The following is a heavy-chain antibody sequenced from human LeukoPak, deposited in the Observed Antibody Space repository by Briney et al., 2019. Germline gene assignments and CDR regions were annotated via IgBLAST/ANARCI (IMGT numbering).Heavy chain of an antibody. CDR1: GGSISSYY. CDR3: ARDNGVGATNYFQH. CDR2: IYYSGRT. Sequence: SETLSLTCTVSGGSISSYYWSWIRRPPGKGLEWIGYIYYSGRTNYNPSLKSRVTISVDTSKNQFSLKLSSVTAADTAVYYCARDNGVGATNYFQHWGQGTLVTVSS. J-gene: IGHJ1*01. V-gene: IGHV4-59*01. D-gene: IGHD1-26*01.